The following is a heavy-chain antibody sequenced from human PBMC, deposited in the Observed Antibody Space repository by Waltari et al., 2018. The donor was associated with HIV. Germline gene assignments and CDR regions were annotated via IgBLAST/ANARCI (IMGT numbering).Heavy chain of an antibody. V-gene: IGHV3-30*04. CDR3: ARGEMTTHLDS. CDR2: ISNDGSNK. D-gene: IGHD4-17*01. J-gene: IGHJ4*02. CDR1: GFTFSSYA. Sequence: QVQLVESGGGVVQPGRSLRLSCAASGFTFSSYAMHWVRQAPGKGLEWVAVISNDGSNKYYADSVKGRFTTSRDNSKNTLYFEMNSLRVEDSAVYSCARGEMTTHLDSWGQGTLVTVSS.